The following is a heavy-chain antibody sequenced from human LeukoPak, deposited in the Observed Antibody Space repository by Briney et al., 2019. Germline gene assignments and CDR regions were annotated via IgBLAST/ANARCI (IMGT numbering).Heavy chain of an antibody. J-gene: IGHJ4*02. D-gene: IGHD3-3*01. V-gene: IGHV2-26*01. CDR3: AKDLGSGYYYYFDS. CDR1: GLSLSNARMG. CDR2: IFSNDEK. Sequence: SGPTLVNPTETLTLTCTVSGLSLSNARMGVSWIRQPPGKALEWLAHIFSNDEKSYSTSLKSGLTISRDNSKNTLYLQMNSLRAEDTAVYYCAKDLGSGYYYYFDSWGQGTLVTVSS.